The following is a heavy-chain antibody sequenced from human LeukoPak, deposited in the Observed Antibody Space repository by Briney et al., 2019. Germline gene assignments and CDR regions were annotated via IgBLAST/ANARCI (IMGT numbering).Heavy chain of an antibody. V-gene: IGHV3-30*02. D-gene: IGHD3-9*01. CDR2: IRYDGSNK. CDR3: ASTPHRYFDWLTYFDY. CDR1: RYTFSSYG. Sequence: PGGSLRLSCAASRYTFSSYGMHWVRQAPGKGLEWVAFIRYDGSNKYYADSVKGRFTISRDNSKNTLYLQMNSLRAEDTAVYYCASTPHRYFDWLTYFDYWGQGTLVTVSS. J-gene: IGHJ4*02.